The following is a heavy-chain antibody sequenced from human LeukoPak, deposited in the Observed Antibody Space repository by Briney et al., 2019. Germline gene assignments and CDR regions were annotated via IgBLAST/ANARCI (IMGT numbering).Heavy chain of an antibody. CDR3: ARDDSYGLDY. D-gene: IGHD5-18*01. J-gene: IGHJ4*02. Sequence: QPGGSLRLSCAASGFTFSNYEMNWVRQAPGKGLEWVSYISSSGSTIYYADSVKGRFTISRDSAKNSLYLQMNSLRAEDTAVYYCARDDSYGLDYWGQGTLVTVSS. CDR2: ISSSGSTI. V-gene: IGHV3-48*03. CDR1: GFTFSNYE.